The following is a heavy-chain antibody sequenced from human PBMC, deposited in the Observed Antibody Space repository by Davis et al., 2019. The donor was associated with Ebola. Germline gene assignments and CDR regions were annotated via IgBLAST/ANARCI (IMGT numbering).Heavy chain of an antibody. J-gene: IGHJ4*02. CDR2: ISYDGSNK. CDR1: GFTFSSYG. Sequence: GGSLRLSCAASGFTFSSYGMHWVRQAPGKGLEWVAVISYDGSNKYYADSVKGRFTISRDNSKNTLYLQMNSLRVEDTAVYYCAKETTVTTDLDYWGQGTLVTVSS. D-gene: IGHD4-17*01. V-gene: IGHV3-30*18. CDR3: AKETTVTTDLDY.